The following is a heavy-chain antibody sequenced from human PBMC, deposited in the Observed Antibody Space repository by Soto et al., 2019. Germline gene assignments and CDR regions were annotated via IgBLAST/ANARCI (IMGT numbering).Heavy chain of an antibody. CDR2: IIPIFGTA. Sequence: SVKVSCKASGVTFSSYAISWVRQAPGQGLEWMGGIIPIFGTANYAQKFQGRVTITADESTSTAYMELSSLRSEDTAVYYCARAEDDTIFGVVKRGGWRYYGMDVWGQGTTVTVSS. J-gene: IGHJ6*02. CDR3: ARAEDDTIFGVVKRGGWRYYGMDV. CDR1: GVTFSSYA. V-gene: IGHV1-69*13. D-gene: IGHD3-3*01.